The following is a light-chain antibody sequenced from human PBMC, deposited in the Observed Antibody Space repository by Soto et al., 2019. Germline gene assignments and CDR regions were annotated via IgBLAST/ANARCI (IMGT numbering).Light chain of an antibody. CDR2: KAS. Sequence: DIQMTQSASSLSASVGDRVTITYRASQSINWWLAWYQQKPGKAPKLLIYKASRLETGVPSRFSGSGSGTDFTLTISSLQPEDFATYYCQQYSTYSFGGGTKVEIK. CDR3: QQYSTYS. CDR1: QSINWW. J-gene: IGKJ4*01. V-gene: IGKV1-5*03.